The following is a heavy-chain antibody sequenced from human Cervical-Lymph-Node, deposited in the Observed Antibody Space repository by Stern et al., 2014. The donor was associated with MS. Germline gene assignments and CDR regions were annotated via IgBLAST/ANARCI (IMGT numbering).Heavy chain of an antibody. Sequence: QLQLQEYGSGLVKPSQTLSLTCAVSGGSISSGGYSWSWIRQPPGTGLEWIGYIYHSGRTYYNPSHQSRVPISVDRSKTQFALKLSSVTAADTAVYYCARSSTVTPNAFDIWGQGTMVTVSS. CDR2: IYHSGRT. CDR3: ARSSTVTPNAFDI. J-gene: IGHJ3*02. CDR1: GGSISSGGYS. V-gene: IGHV4-30-2*01. D-gene: IGHD4-17*01.